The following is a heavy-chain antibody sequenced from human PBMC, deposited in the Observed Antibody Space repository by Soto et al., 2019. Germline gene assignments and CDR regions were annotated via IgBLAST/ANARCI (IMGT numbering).Heavy chain of an antibody. CDR1: GGTFSSYA. CDR2: IIPIFGTA. V-gene: IGHV1-69*13. CDR3: ARAVRIVATIAYYYGMDV. Sequence: SVKVSCKASGGTFSSYAISWVRQAPGQGLEWMGGIIPIFGTANYAQKFQGRVTITADESTSTAYMELSSLRSEDTAVYYCARAVRIVATIAYYYGMDVWGQRTTVTVSS. J-gene: IGHJ6*02. D-gene: IGHD6-13*01.